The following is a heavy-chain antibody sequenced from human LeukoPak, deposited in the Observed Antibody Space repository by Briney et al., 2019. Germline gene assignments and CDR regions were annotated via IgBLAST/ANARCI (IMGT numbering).Heavy chain of an antibody. CDR2: INHSGST. Sequence: SETLSLTCAVYGGSFSGYYWSWIRQPPGKGLEWIGEINHSGSTNYNPSLKSRVTMSVDTSKNQFSLKLSSVTAADTAVYYCAREERDWFDPWGQGTLVTVSS. CDR3: AREERDWFDP. V-gene: IGHV4-34*01. CDR1: GGSFSGYY. J-gene: IGHJ5*02.